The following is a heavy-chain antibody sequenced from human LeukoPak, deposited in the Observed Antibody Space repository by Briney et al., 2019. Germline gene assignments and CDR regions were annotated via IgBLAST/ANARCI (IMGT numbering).Heavy chain of an antibody. CDR3: ARDRDSSGYYRTRYYDY. CDR1: GYTFTGYY. Sequence: VASVKVSCKASGYTFTGYYMHWVRQAPGQGLEWMGWINPNSGGTNYAQKFQGRVTMTRDTSISTAYMELSRLRSDDTAVYYCARDRDSSGYYRTRYYDYWGQGTLVTVSS. V-gene: IGHV1-2*02. J-gene: IGHJ4*02. CDR2: INPNSGGT. D-gene: IGHD3-22*01.